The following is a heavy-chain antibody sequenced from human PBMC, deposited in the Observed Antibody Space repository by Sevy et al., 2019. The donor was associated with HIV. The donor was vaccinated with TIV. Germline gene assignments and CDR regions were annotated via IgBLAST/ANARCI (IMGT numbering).Heavy chain of an antibody. J-gene: IGHJ4*02. V-gene: IGHV3-74*01. Sequence: GGSLRLSCAASEFTFSNYWMHWVRQVPGKGPTWVSNIRGDGTTTVYADSVKGRFTISRDNAKNTLYLQMNNLRGEDTATYYCARYAYDSNFDYWGQGTLVTVSS. CDR1: EFTFSNYW. CDR3: ARYAYDSNFDY. CDR2: IRGDGTTT. D-gene: IGHD3-16*01.